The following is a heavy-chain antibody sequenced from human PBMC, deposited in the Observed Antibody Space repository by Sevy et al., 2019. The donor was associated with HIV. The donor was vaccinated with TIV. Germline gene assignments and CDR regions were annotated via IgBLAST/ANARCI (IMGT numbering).Heavy chain of an antibody. Sequence: ASVKVSCKVSEYTLTQLSIHWVRQAPGKGLEWMGGFDPEDGEIIYAQKFQGRVTMTEDTSTDTAYMELSSLRSEDTAVYYCAIDRDYYGMDVWGQGTTVTVSS. J-gene: IGHJ6*02. CDR2: FDPEDGEI. CDR3: AIDRDYYGMDV. CDR1: EYTLTQLS. V-gene: IGHV1-24*01. D-gene: IGHD3-10*01.